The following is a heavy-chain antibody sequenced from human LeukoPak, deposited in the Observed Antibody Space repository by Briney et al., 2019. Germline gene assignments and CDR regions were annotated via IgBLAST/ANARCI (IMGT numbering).Heavy chain of an antibody. D-gene: IGHD4-17*01. J-gene: IGHJ4*02. Sequence: GGSLRLSCAASGSTFSSYEMNWVRQAAGKGLEWVSYISSGGDPIYYADSVKGRFTISRDNAKNSLYLQMNSLRAEDTAVYYCAKDLRDYGDYLYYFDYWGQGTLVTVSS. CDR1: GSTFSSYE. V-gene: IGHV3-48*03. CDR3: AKDLRDYGDYLYYFDY. CDR2: ISSGGDPI.